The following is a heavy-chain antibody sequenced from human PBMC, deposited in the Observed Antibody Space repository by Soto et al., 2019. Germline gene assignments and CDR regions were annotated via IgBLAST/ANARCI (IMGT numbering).Heavy chain of an antibody. CDR2: IYHSGST. J-gene: IGHJ4*02. CDR1: GGSISSSNW. Sequence: QVQLQESGPGLVKPSGTLSLTCAVSGGSISSSNWWSWVRQPPGKGLEWIGEIYHSGSTNYNPSLRRRVTISVDKSKNQFSLKLSSVTAADTAVYYCASSLVVAAYLDYWGQGTLVTVSS. CDR3: ASSLVVAAYLDY. V-gene: IGHV4-4*02. D-gene: IGHD2-15*01.